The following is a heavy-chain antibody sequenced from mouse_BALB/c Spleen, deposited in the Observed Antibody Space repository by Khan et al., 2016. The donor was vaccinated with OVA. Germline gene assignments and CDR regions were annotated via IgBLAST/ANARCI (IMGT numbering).Heavy chain of an antibody. V-gene: IGHV1-84*02. D-gene: IGHD1-1*01. CDR2: INTGSGNT. CDR1: GFTFTDYD. CDR3: ANERYYGHSVFDS. J-gene: IGHJ2*01. Sequence: VQLQESGPELVKPGASVKISCKASGFTFTDYDINWVKQKPGQGLEWIGWINTGSGNTKYNEKFKGMATLTVDTSSSTAYMQVSSRKSENTAVYVCANERYYGHSVFDSWGQCTMLTVSS.